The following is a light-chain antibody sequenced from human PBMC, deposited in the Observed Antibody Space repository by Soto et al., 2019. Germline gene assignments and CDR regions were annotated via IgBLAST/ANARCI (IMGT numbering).Light chain of an antibody. V-gene: IGKV3-11*01. J-gene: IGKJ5*01. CDR3: QQRYSWPPLT. Sequence: EILFTQSPATLSLSPGERAPLSFRSSQTVSSYLAWYQQKPGQAPRLLIYDTSNRATGIPARFSGSGSGTDFTLTISSLEPEDFAVYYCQQRYSWPPLTFGQGTRLEIK. CDR1: QTVSSY. CDR2: DTS.